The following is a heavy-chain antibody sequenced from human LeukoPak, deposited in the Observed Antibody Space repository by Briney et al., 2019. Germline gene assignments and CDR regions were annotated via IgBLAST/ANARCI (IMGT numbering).Heavy chain of an antibody. CDR1: GGSMSSYF. CDR2: IYYSGST. CDR3: ARAGLRWPRAFDI. Sequence: RSSETLSLTCTISGGSMSSYFWSWIRQTPGRGLEWIGYIYYSGSTNYNPSLKSRVTISVDTSKNQFSLKVNSVTAADTAVYYCARAGLRWPRAFDIWGQGTKVTVSS. V-gene: IGHV4-59*01. J-gene: IGHJ3*02. D-gene: IGHD4-23*01.